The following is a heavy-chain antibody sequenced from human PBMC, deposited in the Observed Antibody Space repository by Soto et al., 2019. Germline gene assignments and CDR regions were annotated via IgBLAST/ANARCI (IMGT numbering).Heavy chain of an antibody. D-gene: IGHD5-18*01. V-gene: IGHV4-30-4*01. J-gene: IGHJ5*02. CDR2: IYYSGST. CDR3: ARARGYSYGYGYNWFDP. CDR1: GGSISSGDYY. Sequence: LSLTCTVAGGSISSGDYYLSWIRQPPGKGLEWIGYIYYSGSTYYNPSLKSRVTISVDTSKNQFSLKLSSVTAADTAVYYCARARGYSYGYGYNWFDPWGQGTLVTVSS.